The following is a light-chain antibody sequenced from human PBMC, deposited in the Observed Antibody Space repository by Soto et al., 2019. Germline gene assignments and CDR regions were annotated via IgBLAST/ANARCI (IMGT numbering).Light chain of an antibody. J-gene: IGKJ1*01. CDR3: QQYGSSPPGT. V-gene: IGKV3-20*01. CDR1: QSVSSSY. Sequence: EIVLTQSPGTLSLSPGERATLSCRASQSVSSSYLAWYQQKPGQAPRLLIYGASSRATGIPVRFSGSGSGTDFTLTISRLEPEDFGVYYCQQYGSSPPGTFGEGTKVEIK. CDR2: GAS.